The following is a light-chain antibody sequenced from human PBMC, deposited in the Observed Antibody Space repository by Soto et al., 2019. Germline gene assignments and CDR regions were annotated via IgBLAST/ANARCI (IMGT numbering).Light chain of an antibody. J-gene: IGKJ1*01. V-gene: IGKV1-39*01. CDR3: QQSYSTPWT. CDR1: QGVSSW. Sequence: DIQMTQSPSTLSASVGDRVTITCRASQGVSSWVAWYQHKPGKAPNLLIYDASSLQGGVPSRFSGSGSGTDFTLTISSLQPEDFATYYCQQSYSTPWTFGQGTKVDI. CDR2: DAS.